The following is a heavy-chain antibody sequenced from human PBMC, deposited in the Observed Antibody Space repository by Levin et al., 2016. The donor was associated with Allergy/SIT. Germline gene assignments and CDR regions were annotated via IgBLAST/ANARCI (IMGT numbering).Heavy chain of an antibody. CDR3: ARGIDQYNWLDP. CDR1: GYTFTNYV. CDR2: IVAYNGNT. V-gene: IGHV1-18*01. J-gene: IGHJ5*02. D-gene: IGHD2-2*01. Sequence: ASVKVSCKASGYTFTNYVITWVRQAPGQGLEWMGWIVAYNGNTNYAQRLQGRVTLTTDTSTNTAYMELRSLRSDDTAVYYCARGIDQYNWLDPWGQGTLVIVSS.